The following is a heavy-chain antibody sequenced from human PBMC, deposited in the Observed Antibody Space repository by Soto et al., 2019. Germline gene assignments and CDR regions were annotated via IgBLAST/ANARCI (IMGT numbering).Heavy chain of an antibody. CDR2: ISWNSDTI. Sequence: EVPLVESGGGLVQSGRSLRLSCAASGFTFDDYAMHWVRQVPGKGLEWVSGISWNSDTIGYADSVRGRFHISRDNAKNSLYLQMNSLRAEDTALYSCAKDNSGSYDYYFYGMDVWGQGTTVTVSS. CDR3: AKDNSGSYDYYFYGMDV. D-gene: IGHD3-10*01. J-gene: IGHJ6*02. V-gene: IGHV3-9*01. CDR1: GFTFDDYA.